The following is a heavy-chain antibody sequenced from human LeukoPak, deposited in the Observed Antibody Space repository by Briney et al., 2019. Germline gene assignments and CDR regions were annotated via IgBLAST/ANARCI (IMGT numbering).Heavy chain of an antibody. D-gene: IGHD6-13*01. CDR2: ISGRGDSP. V-gene: IGHV3-23*01. J-gene: IGHJ4*02. CDR3: AKDRRTSSSWYGFFDY. CDR1: GFSFNTYA. Sequence: PGGSLRLSCAASGFSFNTYAMSWVRQAPGKGLEWVSTISGRGDSPYYADSVKGRFSISRDNSKNTLFLHMNSLRAEDTAVYYCAKDRRTSSSWYGFFDYWGQGTLVTVSS.